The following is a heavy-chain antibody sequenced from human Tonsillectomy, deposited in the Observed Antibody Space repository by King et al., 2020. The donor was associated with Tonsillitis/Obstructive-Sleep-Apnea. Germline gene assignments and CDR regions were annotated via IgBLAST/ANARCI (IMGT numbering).Heavy chain of an antibody. V-gene: IGHV2-5*02. D-gene: IGHD3-9*01. CDR2: FYWDDDK. Sequence: TLKESGPTLVKPTQTLTLTCTVSELSLSTSGVGVGWIRQPPGKALEWLALFYWDDDKRYNPSLKSRLTITKDSSKNQVVLTMTNMDPVDTATYYCARCVGPPNLTGYYGDNWFDPWGQGTLVTVPS. J-gene: IGHJ5*02. CDR3: ARCVGPPNLTGYYGDNWFDP. CDR1: ELSLSTSGVG.